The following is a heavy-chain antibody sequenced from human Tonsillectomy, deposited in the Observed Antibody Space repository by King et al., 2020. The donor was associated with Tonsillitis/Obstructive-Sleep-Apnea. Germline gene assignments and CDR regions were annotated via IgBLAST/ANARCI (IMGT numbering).Heavy chain of an antibody. CDR3: ARPRCSGGSCYSSSIDY. CDR2: IYPGDSDT. Sequence: VQLVESGAEVKKPGESLKISCQGSGYSFTSYWIGWVRQMPGKGLEWMGIIYPGDSDTRYSPSFQGQVTISADKSISTAYLQWSSLKASDTAMYYCARPRCSGGSCYSSSIDYWGQGTLVTVSS. J-gene: IGHJ4*02. D-gene: IGHD2-15*01. V-gene: IGHV5-51*01. CDR1: GYSFTSYW.